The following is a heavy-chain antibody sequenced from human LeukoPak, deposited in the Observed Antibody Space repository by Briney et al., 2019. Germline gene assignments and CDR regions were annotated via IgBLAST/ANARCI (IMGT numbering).Heavy chain of an antibody. CDR1: GGSISSGSYY. D-gene: IGHD4-23*01. CDR2: IYHSGST. CDR3: ARDSAVAYYFDY. V-gene: IGHV4-39*07. J-gene: IGHJ4*02. Sequence: SQTLSLTCTVSGGSISSGSYYWGWIRQPPGKGLEWIGSIYHSGSTYYNPSLKSRVTISVDTSKNQFSLKLSSVTAADTAVYYCARDSAVAYYFDYWGQGTLVTVSS.